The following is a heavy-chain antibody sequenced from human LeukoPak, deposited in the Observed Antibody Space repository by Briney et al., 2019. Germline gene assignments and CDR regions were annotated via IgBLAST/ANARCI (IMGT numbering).Heavy chain of an antibody. CDR1: GYTFTSYD. D-gene: IGHD3-10*01. Sequence: ASVKVSCKASGYTFTSYDINWVRQATGQVLEWMGWMNPNSGNTGYAQKFQGRVTMTRNTSISTAYMELSSLRSEDTAVYYCARVVRLASGSYYPRYWGQGTLVTVSS. CDR2: MNPNSGNT. J-gene: IGHJ4*02. CDR3: ARVVRLASGSYYPRY. V-gene: IGHV1-8*01.